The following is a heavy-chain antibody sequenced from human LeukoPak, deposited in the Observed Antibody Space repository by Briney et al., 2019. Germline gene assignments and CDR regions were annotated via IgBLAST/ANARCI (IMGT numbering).Heavy chain of an antibody. Sequence: GASVTVSFKASGYTFRSYGISWVRQAPGQGLEWMGWISAYNGNTNYAQSLQGRVTMTTETSTNTAYMELRSLRSDDTALYFCARDKGKWEHWRYFDYWGQGTLVTVSS. J-gene: IGHJ4*02. D-gene: IGHD1-26*01. CDR2: ISAYNGNT. CDR1: GYTFRSYG. CDR3: ARDKGKWEHWRYFDY. V-gene: IGHV1-18*01.